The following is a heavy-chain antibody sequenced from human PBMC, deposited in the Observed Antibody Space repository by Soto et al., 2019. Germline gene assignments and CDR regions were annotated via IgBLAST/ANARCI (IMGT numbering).Heavy chain of an antibody. CDR3: ERELEASDGYQDAFHI. Sequence: QVQLVKSGAEVKKPGSSVKVSCKASGGTFSSYAISWVRHAPGQGLKWMGGIIPIFVTAYYSQKFQGRVMITADECSSSAYLGLSGLRSEDTAVDYCERELEASDGYQDAFHIWGQGVMVTVS. V-gene: IGHV1-69*01. D-gene: IGHD3-22*01. J-gene: IGHJ3*02. CDR2: IIPIFVTA. CDR1: GGTFSSYA.